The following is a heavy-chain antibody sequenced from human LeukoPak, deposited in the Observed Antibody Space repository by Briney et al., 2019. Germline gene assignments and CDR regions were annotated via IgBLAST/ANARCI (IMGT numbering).Heavy chain of an antibody. J-gene: IGHJ4*02. CDR3: AKVMALSSGWHDY. Sequence: GGPLRLSCAASGFTFNDYAMHWVRKAPGKGLEWVSLISGDGGSTYYADSVKGRFTISRDNSKNSLYLQMNSLRTEDTALYYCAKVMALSSGWHDYWGQGALVTVSS. D-gene: IGHD6-19*01. CDR1: GFTFNDYA. CDR2: ISGDGGST. V-gene: IGHV3-43*02.